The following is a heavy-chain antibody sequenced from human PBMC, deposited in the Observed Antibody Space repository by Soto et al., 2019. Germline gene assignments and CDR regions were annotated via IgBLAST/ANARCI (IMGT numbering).Heavy chain of an antibody. CDR2: INHSGST. V-gene: IGHV4-34*01. CDR3: ARVYGDYPTHFDY. CDR1: GGSFSGYY. J-gene: IGHJ4*02. Sequence: QVQLQQWGAGLLKPSETLSLTCAVYGGSFSGYYWSWIRQPPGKGLEWIGEINHSGSTNYNPSLKSRVTISVDTSKNQFSLKLSSVTAADTAVYYCARVYGDYPTHFDYWGQGTLVTVSS. D-gene: IGHD4-17*01.